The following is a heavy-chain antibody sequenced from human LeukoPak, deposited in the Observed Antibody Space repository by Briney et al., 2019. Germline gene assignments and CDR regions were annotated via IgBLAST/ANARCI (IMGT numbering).Heavy chain of an antibody. J-gene: IGHJ4*02. CDR1: GGSFSGYY. D-gene: IGHD1-1*01. CDR2: INHSGST. CDR3: ARGKTTGTFSYYFDY. V-gene: IGHV4-34*01. Sequence: SETLSLTCAVYGGSFSGYYWSWIRQPPGKGLEWIREINHSGSTNYNPSLKSRVTISVDTSKNQFSLKLSSVTAADTAVYYCARGKTTGTFSYYFDYWGQGTLVTVSS.